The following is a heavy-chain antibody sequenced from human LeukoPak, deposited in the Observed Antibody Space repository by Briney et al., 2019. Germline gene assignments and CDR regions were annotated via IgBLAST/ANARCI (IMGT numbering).Heavy chain of an antibody. J-gene: IGHJ4*02. Sequence: ASVKVSCKTSGFIFSMYNIHWVRQAPGQGLEWMGWINTETGNPTYAQGFTGRFVFSLDTSVSSTDMEIYSLKAEDTAIYYCVREGLGYCSGSNCYRPFGYWGQGTLVTV. V-gene: IGHV7-4-1*01. D-gene: IGHD2-15*01. CDR2: INTETGNP. CDR1: GFIFSMYN. CDR3: VREGLGYCSGSNCYRPFGY.